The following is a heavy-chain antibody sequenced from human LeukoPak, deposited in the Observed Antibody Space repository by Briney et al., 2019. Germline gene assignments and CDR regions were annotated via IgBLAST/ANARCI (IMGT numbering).Heavy chain of an antibody. V-gene: IGHV3-23*01. CDR2: ISGSGGST. J-gene: IGHJ4*02. D-gene: IGHD3-10*01. CDR1: RISFRHHA. CDR3: ASVGIRGNVNY. Sequence: GGSLRLSCVASRISFRHHAMNWVRQAPGKGLEWVSAISGSGGSTYYADSVKGRFTISRDNSKNTLYLQMNSLRAEDTAVYYCASVGIRGNVNYWGQGTLVTVSS.